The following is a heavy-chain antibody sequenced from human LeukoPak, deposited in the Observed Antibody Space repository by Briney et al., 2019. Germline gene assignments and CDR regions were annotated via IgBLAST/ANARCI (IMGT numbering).Heavy chain of an antibody. Sequence: PGGSLRLSCAASGFTFNNYAMNWVRQAPGKGLEWVSSISESGGTTDYADSVKGRFTISRDNSKNSLYLQMNSLRAEDTAVYYCARSPNYKRYFDYWGQGTLVTVSS. CDR3: ARSPNYKRYFDY. CDR2: ISESGGTT. CDR1: GFTFNNYA. D-gene: IGHD3-10*01. V-gene: IGHV3-23*01. J-gene: IGHJ4*02.